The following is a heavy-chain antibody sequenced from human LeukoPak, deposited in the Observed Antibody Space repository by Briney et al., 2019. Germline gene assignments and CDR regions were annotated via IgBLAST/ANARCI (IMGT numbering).Heavy chain of an antibody. V-gene: IGHV4-31*03. CDR2: IYYSGST. CDR1: GYSISSGGYY. CDR3: ARVSVDRGAFDI. J-gene: IGHJ3*02. Sequence: SETLSLTCTVSGYSISSGGYYWSWIRQHPGKGLEWIGYIYYSGSTYYNPSLKSRVTISVDTSKNQFSLKLSSVTAADTAVYYCARVSVDRGAFDIWGQGTMVTVSS. D-gene: IGHD2/OR15-2a*01.